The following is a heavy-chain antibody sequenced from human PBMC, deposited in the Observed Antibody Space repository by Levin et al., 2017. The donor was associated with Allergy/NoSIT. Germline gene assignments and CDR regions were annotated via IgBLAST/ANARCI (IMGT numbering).Heavy chain of an antibody. J-gene: IGHJ4*02. CDR1: GFTFSNYF. V-gene: IGHV3-64*01. CDR2: ISDSGGST. CDR3: ARGIHYGSGRDYFDY. Sequence: PGGSLRLSCAASGFTFSNYFMHWVRQAPGKGLEYVSSISDSGGSTYYTTSVKGRFTISRDNSKNTLYLLMGSLRTEDMAVYYCARGIHYGSGRDYFDYWGQGTLVTVSS. D-gene: IGHD3-10*01.